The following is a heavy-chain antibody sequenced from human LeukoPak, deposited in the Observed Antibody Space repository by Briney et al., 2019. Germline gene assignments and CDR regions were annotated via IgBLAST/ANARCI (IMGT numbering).Heavy chain of an antibody. CDR3: ARAPPPQYYYDTSGYYYLDAFDV. CDR2: INPNSGGT. CDR1: GGTFNSYA. V-gene: IGHV1-2*02. J-gene: IGHJ3*01. D-gene: IGHD3-22*01. Sequence: ASVKVSCKASGGTFNSYAISWVRQAPGQGLEWMGWINPNSGGTNYAQKFQGRVTMTRDTSIITAYLELSRLRSDDTAVYYCARAPPPQYYYDTSGYYYLDAFDVWGQGTMVTVSS.